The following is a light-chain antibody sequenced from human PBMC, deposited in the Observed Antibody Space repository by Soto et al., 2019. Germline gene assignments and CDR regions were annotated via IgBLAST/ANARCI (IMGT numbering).Light chain of an antibody. J-gene: IGKJ1*01. V-gene: IGKV1-39*01. CDR2: AAS. CDR3: QQSSEATWT. CDR1: QSISSY. Sequence: DIQMTQSPSSLSASVGDRVTITCRASQSISSYLNWYQQKPGKAPKLLIYAASSLQSGVPSRFSGSGSRTDFTLTISSLQPEDFATYYCQQSSEATWTFGQGTKVDIK.